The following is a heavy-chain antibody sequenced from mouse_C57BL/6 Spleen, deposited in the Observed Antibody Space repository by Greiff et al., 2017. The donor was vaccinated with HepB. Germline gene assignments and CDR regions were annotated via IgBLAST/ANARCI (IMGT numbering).Heavy chain of an antibody. CDR1: GYTFTDYY. V-gene: IGHV1-26*01. Sequence: VQLQQSGPELVKPGASVKISCKASGYTFTDYYMNWVKQSHGKSLEWIGDINPNNGGTSYNQKFKGKATLTVDKSSSTAYMELRSLTSEDSAVYYCARRNWVMDYWGQGTSVTVSS. J-gene: IGHJ4*01. D-gene: IGHD4-1*01. CDR2: INPNNGGT. CDR3: ARRNWVMDY.